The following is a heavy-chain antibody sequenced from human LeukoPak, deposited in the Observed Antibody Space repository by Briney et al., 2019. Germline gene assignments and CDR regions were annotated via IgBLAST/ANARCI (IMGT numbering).Heavy chain of an antibody. V-gene: IGHV4-59*01. CDR3: ARGYSSSWYYFDY. Sequence: SETLSLTCTVSGGSISSYYWSWIRQPPGKGLEWIWYIYYSGSTNYNPSLKSRVTISVDTPKNQFSLKLSSVTAADTAVYYCARGYSSSWYYFDYWGQGTLVTVSS. J-gene: IGHJ4*02. CDR1: GGSISSYY. D-gene: IGHD6-13*01. CDR2: IYYSGST.